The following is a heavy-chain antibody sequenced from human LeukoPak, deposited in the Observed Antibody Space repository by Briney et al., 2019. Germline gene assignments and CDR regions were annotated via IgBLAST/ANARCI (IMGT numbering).Heavy chain of an antibody. D-gene: IGHD4-17*01. CDR1: GFTFSSYG. J-gene: IGHJ4*02. CDR2: ISYDGSNK. CDR3: AKDLGHPTVSLDY. V-gene: IGHV3-30*18. Sequence: GRSLRLSCAASGFTFSSYGMHWVRQAPGKGLEWVAVISYDGSNKYYADSVKGRFTISRDNSKNTLYLQMSSLRAEDTAVYYCAKDLGHPTVSLDYWGQGTLVTVSS.